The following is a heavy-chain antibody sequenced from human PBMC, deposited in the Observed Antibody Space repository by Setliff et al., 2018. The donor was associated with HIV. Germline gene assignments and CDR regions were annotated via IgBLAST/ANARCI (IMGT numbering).Heavy chain of an antibody. Sequence: SETLSLTCAVSGYSISSGYYWGWIRQPPGKGLEWIGSIYHSGSTYYNPSLKSRVTISVDTSKNQFSLKLSSVTAADTAVYYCARDPRVWGVRGVITNKYYFDYWGQGTLVTVSS. J-gene: IGHJ4*02. CDR1: GYSISSGYY. D-gene: IGHD3-10*01. V-gene: IGHV4-38-2*02. CDR3: ARDPRVWGVRGVITNKYYFDY. CDR2: IYHSGST.